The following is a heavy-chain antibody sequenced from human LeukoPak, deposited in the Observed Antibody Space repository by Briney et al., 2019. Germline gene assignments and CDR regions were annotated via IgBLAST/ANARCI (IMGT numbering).Heavy chain of an antibody. CDR2: IYDTGSP. V-gene: IGHV4-4*07. CDR3: ARGTIVAPYIDY. J-gene: IGHJ4*02. Sequence: PSETLSLTCTVSGGSISNYYWTWIRQPAGRGLEWIGRIYDTGSPNYNPSLRSRVTMSVDTSKRQFSLKLTSVTAADTAVYYCARGTIVAPYIDYWGQGTLVTVSS. D-gene: IGHD5-12*01. CDR1: GGSISNYY.